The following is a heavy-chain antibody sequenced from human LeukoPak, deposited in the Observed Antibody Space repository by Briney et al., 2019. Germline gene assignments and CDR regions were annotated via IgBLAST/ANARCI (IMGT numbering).Heavy chain of an antibody. Sequence: SETLPLTCTVSGDSISGNYWTWIRQPPGKGLEWIGYIYYSGSTNYNASLKSRVTISVDTSKNQFSLELSSVTAADTAVYYCARLGDGDNLRYFDYWGQGKLVTVSS. CDR3: ARLGDGDNLRYFDY. V-gene: IGHV4-59*08. CDR1: GDSISGNY. J-gene: IGHJ4*02. CDR2: IYYSGST. D-gene: IGHD5-24*01.